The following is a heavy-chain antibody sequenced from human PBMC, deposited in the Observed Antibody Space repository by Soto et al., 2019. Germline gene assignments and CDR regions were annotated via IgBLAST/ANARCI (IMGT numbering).Heavy chain of an antibody. J-gene: IGHJ6*02. Sequence: AAVKVSCKASGGTFSSYAISWVRQAPGQGLEWLGGIIPIFGTANYAQKFQGRVTITADESTSTAYMELSSLRSEDTAVYYCARDRRGYSGYDFVPCVGPYYYYYGMDVWGQGTTVTVSS. D-gene: IGHD5-12*01. CDR1: GGTFSSYA. CDR3: ARDRRGYSGYDFVPCVGPYYYYYGMDV. CDR2: IIPIFGTA. V-gene: IGHV1-69*01.